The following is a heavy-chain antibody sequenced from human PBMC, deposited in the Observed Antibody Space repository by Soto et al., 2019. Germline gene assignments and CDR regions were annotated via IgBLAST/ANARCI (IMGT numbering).Heavy chain of an antibody. D-gene: IGHD3-3*01. CDR1: GYTLTELS. CDR3: ATPSSSRFLEWTPYY. J-gene: IGHJ4*02. CDR2: FDPEDGET. V-gene: IGHV1-24*01. Sequence: QVQLVQSGAEVKKPGASVKVSCKVSGYTLTELSMPWVRQAPGKGLEWMGGFDPEDGETIYAQKFQVRVTMTEDTSTDTAYMELSSLRSEDTAVYYCATPSSSRFLEWTPYYWGPGTLVTVSS.